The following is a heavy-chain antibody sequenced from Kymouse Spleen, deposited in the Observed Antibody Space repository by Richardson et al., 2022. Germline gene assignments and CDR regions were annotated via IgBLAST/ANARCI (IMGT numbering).Heavy chain of an antibody. CDR2: IYYSGST. D-gene: IGHD1-7*01. V-gene: IGHV4-39*01. CDR3: AREYNWNYGHYYYYYGMDV. CDR1: GGSISSSSYY. J-gene: IGHJ6*02. Sequence: QLQLQESGPGLVKPSETLSLTCTVSGGSISSSSYYWGWIRQPPGKGLEWIGSIYYSGSTYYNPSLKSRVTISVDTSKNQFSLKLSSVTAADTAVYYCAREYNWNYGHYYYYYGMDVWGQGTTVTVSS.